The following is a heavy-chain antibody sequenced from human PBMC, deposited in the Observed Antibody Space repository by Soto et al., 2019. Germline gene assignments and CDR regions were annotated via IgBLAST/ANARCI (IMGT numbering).Heavy chain of an antibody. CDR3: ARDPYFDSPKAYCMDF. CDR2: INAGNGNT. D-gene: IGHD3-9*01. J-gene: IGHJ6*02. Sequence: ASVKVSCKASGYTFTSYVMHWVRQARGQRLEWMGWINAGNGNTKYSQMFQGRVTMTRDTSASTAYMELSRLRYEETAVYYRARDPYFDSPKAYCMDFWGQGTTVTVSS. CDR1: GYTFTSYV. V-gene: IGHV1-3*01.